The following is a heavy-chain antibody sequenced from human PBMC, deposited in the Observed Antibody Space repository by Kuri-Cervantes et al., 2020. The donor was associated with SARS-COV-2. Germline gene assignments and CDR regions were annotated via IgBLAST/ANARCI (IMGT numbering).Heavy chain of an antibody. J-gene: IGHJ6*02. Sequence: GGSLRLSCAASGFTFSSYSMNWVRQAPGKGLVWVSRINSDGSSTSYADSVKGRLTISRDNAKNTLYLQMNSLKTEDTAVYYCTTYTIFGVVAADDRYGMDVWGQGTTVTVSS. CDR2: INSDGSST. CDR1: GFTFSSYS. CDR3: TTYTIFGVVAADDRYGMDV. D-gene: IGHD3-3*01. V-gene: IGHV3-74*01.